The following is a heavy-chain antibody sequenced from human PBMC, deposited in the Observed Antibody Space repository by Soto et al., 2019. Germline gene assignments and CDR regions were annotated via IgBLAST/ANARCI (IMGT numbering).Heavy chain of an antibody. V-gene: IGHV3-74*01. CDR2: INSDGSDT. J-gene: IGHJ4*02. CDR3: ARLDSTKWAFDY. Sequence: EVQLVESGGGLVQPGGSLRLSCAASGFTFSSNWMNWVRQGPGKGLVWVSRINSDGSDTSYADSVKGRFTISRDNAKNTLYLQMNSLRAEDTAVYYCARLDSTKWAFDYWGQGPLVTVSS. D-gene: IGHD1-26*01. CDR1: GFTFSSNW.